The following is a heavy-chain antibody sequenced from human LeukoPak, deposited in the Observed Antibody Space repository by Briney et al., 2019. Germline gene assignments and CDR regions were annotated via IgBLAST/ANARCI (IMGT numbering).Heavy chain of an antibody. CDR1: GFSISSYY. V-gene: IGHV4-59*01. CDR3: ARGPYSSGWFSSGFGYYYYMDV. J-gene: IGHJ6*03. CDR2: IYYSGST. D-gene: IGHD6-19*01. Sequence: ASETLSLTCTASGFSISSYYWSWVRQPPGKGLEWIGYIYYSGSTNYNPSLKSRVTISVDTSKNQYALKLSSVTAEETAVYYCARGPYSSGWFSSGFGYYYYMDVWGKGTTVTISS.